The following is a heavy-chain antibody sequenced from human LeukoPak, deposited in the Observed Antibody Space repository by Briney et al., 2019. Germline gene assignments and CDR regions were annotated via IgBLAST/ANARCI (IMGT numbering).Heavy chain of an antibody. CDR3: AHLPRDYYGSGSYVY. CDR1: GGSISSGGYY. Sequence: ASEALSLTCTVSGGSISSGGYYWSWIRQPPGKGLEWIGYIYHSGSTYYNPSLKSRVTISVDRSKNQFSLKLSSVTAADTAVYYCAHLPRDYYGSGSYVYWGQGTLVTVSS. J-gene: IGHJ4*02. V-gene: IGHV4-30-2*01. D-gene: IGHD3-10*01. CDR2: IYHSGST.